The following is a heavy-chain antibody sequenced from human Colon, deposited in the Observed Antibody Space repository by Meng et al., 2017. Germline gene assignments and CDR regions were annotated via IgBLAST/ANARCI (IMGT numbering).Heavy chain of an antibody. D-gene: IGHD6-19*01. J-gene: IGHJ1*01. V-gene: IGHV5-51*01. CDR3: ARVGTTYSSAFPH. CDR1: EYSFTSYF. CDR2: IYPGDSDT. Sequence: GESLKISCQGSEYSFTSYFIAWVRQMPGKGLEWMGSIYPGDSDTRYSPSFQGQVTISVDKSISTAYLQWGSLKASDSGMHFCARVGTTYSSAFPHWGQGTLVTVSS.